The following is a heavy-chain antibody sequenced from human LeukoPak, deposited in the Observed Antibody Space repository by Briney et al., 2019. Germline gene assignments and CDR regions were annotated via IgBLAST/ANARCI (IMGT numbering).Heavy chain of an antibody. J-gene: IGHJ5*02. D-gene: IGHD6-13*01. Sequence: GGSLRLSCAASGFTFSSYSMNWVRQAPGKGLEWVSSISSSSSYIYYAGSVKGRFTISRDNAKNSLYLQMNSLRAEDTAVYYCAREGSSWYSPWGQGTLVTVSS. CDR2: ISSSSSYI. V-gene: IGHV3-21*01. CDR1: GFTFSSYS. CDR3: AREGSSWYSP.